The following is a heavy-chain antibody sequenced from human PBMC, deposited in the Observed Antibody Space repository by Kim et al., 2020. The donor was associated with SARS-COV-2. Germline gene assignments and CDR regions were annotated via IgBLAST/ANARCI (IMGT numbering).Heavy chain of an antibody. CDR1: GYTFSTYW. CDR2: IYPGNSDT. Sequence: GESLKISCKGSGYTFSTYWIAWLRQMPGKGLEWMGIIYPGNSDTKYSPTFQGQVTISAYTSISTAYLQWSSVKASDTAIYFCARQDGYALYYFDFWGQGTLVTVSS. CDR3: ARQDGYALYYFDF. J-gene: IGHJ4*02. D-gene: IGHD2-2*01. V-gene: IGHV5-51*01.